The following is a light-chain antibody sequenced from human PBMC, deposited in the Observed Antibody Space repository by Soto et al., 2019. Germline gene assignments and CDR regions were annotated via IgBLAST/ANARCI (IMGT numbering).Light chain of an antibody. J-gene: IGLJ1*01. CDR1: SSDVGGYNY. Sequence: CALTQPASVSGSPGQSITSSCTGTSSDVGGYNYVSWYQQHPGKAPKLMIYDVSDRPSGISNRFSASKSGNTASLTISGLQAEDEADYYCCSYTSSSTPWVFGTGTKVTAL. CDR2: DVS. CDR3: CSYTSSSTPWV. V-gene: IGLV2-14*03.